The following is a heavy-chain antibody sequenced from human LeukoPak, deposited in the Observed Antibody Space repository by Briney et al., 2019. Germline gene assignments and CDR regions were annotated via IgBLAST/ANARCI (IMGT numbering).Heavy chain of an antibody. J-gene: IGHJ4*02. Sequence: GGSLRLSCAASGFTFSSYAMSWVRQAPGKGLEWVSVISGSGGSTYYADSVKGRFTVSRDNSKNTLYLQMNSLRAEDTAVCYCAMSGYDYGYWGQGTLVTVSS. D-gene: IGHD5-12*01. CDR3: AMSGYDYGY. CDR1: GFTFSSYA. CDR2: ISGSGGST. V-gene: IGHV3-23*01.